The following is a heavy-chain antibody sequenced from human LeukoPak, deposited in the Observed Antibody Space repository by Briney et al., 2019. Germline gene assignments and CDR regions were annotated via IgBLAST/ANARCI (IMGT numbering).Heavy chain of an antibody. Sequence: SETLSLTCAVYVGSFSGYYWSWIRQPPGKGLEWIGYIYYSGSTNYNPSLKSRVTISVDTSKNQFSLKLSSVTAADTAVYYCASIVVPAASNWFDPWGQGTLVTVSS. D-gene: IGHD2-2*01. J-gene: IGHJ5*02. V-gene: IGHV4-59*12. CDR1: VGSFSGYY. CDR3: ASIVVPAASNWFDP. CDR2: IYYSGST.